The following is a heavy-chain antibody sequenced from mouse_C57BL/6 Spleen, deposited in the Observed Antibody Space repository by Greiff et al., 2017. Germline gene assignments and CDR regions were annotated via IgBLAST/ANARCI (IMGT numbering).Heavy chain of an antibody. CDR2: INPNNGGT. V-gene: IGHV1-18*01. Sequence: EVKLMESGPELVKPGASVKIPCKASGYTFTDYNMDWVKQSHGKSLEWIGDINPNNGGTIYNQKFKGKATLTVDKSSSTAYMELRSLTSEDTAVYYCARWNTTVVAPDYWGQGTTLTVSS. D-gene: IGHD1-1*01. J-gene: IGHJ2*01. CDR3: ARWNTTVVAPDY. CDR1: GYTFTDYN.